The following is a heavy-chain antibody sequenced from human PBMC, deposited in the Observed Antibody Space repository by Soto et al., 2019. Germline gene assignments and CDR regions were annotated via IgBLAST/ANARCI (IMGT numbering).Heavy chain of an antibody. D-gene: IGHD3-22*01. CDR2: INHSGST. J-gene: IGHJ4*02. CDR3: ARSLKNYYASSGYYYYFDY. V-gene: IGHV4-34*01. CDR1: GGSFSGYY. Sequence: PSETLSLTCAVYGGSFSGYYWTWIRQPPGTGLEWIGEINHSGSTNYNPSLKSRVTISVDTSKNQFSLKLTSVTAADTAVYYCARSLKNYYASSGYYYYFDYWGQGTLVTVSS.